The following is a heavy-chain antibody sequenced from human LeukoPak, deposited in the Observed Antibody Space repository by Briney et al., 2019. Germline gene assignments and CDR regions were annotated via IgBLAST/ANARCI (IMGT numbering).Heavy chain of an antibody. V-gene: IGHV4-59*12. J-gene: IGHJ3*02. Sequence: SETLSLTCTVSGGSISSYYWSWIRQPPGKGLEWIGYIYYSGSTNYNPSLKSRVTISVDTSKNQFSLKLSSVTAADTAVYYCASKITYYDFWSGFSTDDAFDIWGQGTMVTVSS. CDR3: ASKITYYDFWSGFSTDDAFDI. CDR1: GGSISSYY. D-gene: IGHD3-3*01. CDR2: IYYSGST.